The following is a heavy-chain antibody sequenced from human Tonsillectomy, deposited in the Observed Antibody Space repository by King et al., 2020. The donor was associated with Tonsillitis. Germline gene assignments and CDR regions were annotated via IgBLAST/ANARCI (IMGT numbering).Heavy chain of an antibody. CDR3: ARGTYYYDSSGYGRGVPHFDL. CDR1: GFTFSSYS. D-gene: IGHD3-22*01. CDR2: ISSSSSYI. V-gene: IGHV3-21*01. J-gene: IGHJ2*01. Sequence: VQLVESGGGLVKPGGSLRLSCAASGFTFSSYSMNWVRQAPGKGLEWVSCISSSSSYIYYADSVKGRFTISRDNAKNSLYLQMNSLRAEDTAVYYCARGTYYYDSSGYGRGVPHFDLWGRGTLVTVSS.